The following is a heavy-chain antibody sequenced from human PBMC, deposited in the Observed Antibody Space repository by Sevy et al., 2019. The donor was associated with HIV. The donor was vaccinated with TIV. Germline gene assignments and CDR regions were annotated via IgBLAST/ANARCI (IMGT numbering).Heavy chain of an antibody. J-gene: IGHJ5*02. Sequence: GGSLRLSCEVSGFTSSDFWMTWVRQSPGKGLEWVAYINQDERHINLLDSVRGRFTISRDNAKNSLYLQMDSLRAEDTAIYYCARDPDWGALDRWGQGTLVTVSS. V-gene: IGHV3-7*01. CDR1: GFTSSDFW. CDR2: INQDERHI. D-gene: IGHD7-27*01. CDR3: ARDPDWGALDR.